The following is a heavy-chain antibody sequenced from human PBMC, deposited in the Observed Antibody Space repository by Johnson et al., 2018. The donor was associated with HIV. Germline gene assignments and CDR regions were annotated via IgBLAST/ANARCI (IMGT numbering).Heavy chain of an antibody. CDR3: AKDENVVVWYSDAFDV. V-gene: IGHV3-11*04. J-gene: IGHJ3*01. D-gene: IGHD2-15*01. Sequence: QVQLVESGGGLVKPGGSLRLSCAASGLTFGDYYMSWIRQAPGKGLEWVSSISSGGGPKYYADSVKGRFTISRDNAKNSLYLQMNSLRPEDTAIYYCAKDENVVVWYSDAFDVWGQGAMVTVSS. CDR2: ISSGGGPK. CDR1: GLTFGDYY.